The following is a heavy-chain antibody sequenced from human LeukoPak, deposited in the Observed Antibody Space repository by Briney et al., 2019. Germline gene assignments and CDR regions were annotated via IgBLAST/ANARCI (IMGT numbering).Heavy chain of an antibody. CDR1: GGTFSSYA. CDR3: ARVEQQLGFDY. Sequence: ASVKVSCKASGGTFSSYAISWVRQAPGQGLEWMGGIIPIFGTANYAQKFQGRVTITADESTSTAYMGLSSLRSEDTAVYYCARVEQQLGFDYWGQGTLVTVSS. V-gene: IGHV1-69*13. CDR2: IIPIFGTA. D-gene: IGHD6-13*01. J-gene: IGHJ4*02.